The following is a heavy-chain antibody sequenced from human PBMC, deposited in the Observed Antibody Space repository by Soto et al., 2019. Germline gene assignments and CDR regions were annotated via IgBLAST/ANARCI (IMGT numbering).Heavy chain of an antibody. CDR2: INPSGDI. CDR1: GGSFSGYY. Sequence: QVQLQQWGAGLLKPSETLSLTCGVHGGSFSGYYWIWIRQPPGKGLEWIGEINPSGDINYNPSLESRVTISVDTSKNQFSLRLSSVTAADTAVYYCARGPHSDWPIPGYWGQGALVTVSS. V-gene: IGHV4-34*01. J-gene: IGHJ4*02. D-gene: IGHD6-19*01. CDR3: ARGPHSDWPIPGY.